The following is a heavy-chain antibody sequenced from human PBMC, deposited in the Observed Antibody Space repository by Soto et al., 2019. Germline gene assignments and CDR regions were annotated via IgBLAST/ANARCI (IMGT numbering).Heavy chain of an antibody. Sequence: PGESLKISCKGSGYSFTSYWIGWVRQMPGKGLEWMGIIYPGDSDTRYSPSFQGQVTISADKSISTAYLQWSSLKASDTAMYYCATRAGYDFWSGYYKQDYYYYYGMDVWGQGTTVTVSS. CDR2: IYPGDSDT. D-gene: IGHD3-3*01. CDR3: ATRAGYDFWSGYYKQDYYYYYGMDV. CDR1: GYSFTSYW. J-gene: IGHJ6*02. V-gene: IGHV5-51*03.